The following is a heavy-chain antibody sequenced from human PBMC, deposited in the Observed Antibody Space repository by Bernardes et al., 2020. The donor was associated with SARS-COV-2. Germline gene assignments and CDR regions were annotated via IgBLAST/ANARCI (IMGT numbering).Heavy chain of an antibody. CDR3: ARPRRYDILTGYYGSDWHFDL. J-gene: IGHJ2*01. Sequence: GGSLRLSCVASGFTFNNYAMSWVRQAPGKGLEWVSGISGSGDTTYYADSVEGRFTISRDNSKNTLYLQMSSLKAEDTAVYYCARPRRYDILTGYYGSDWHFDLWGRGTLVTVSS. CDR1: GFTFNNYA. V-gene: IGHV3-23*01. D-gene: IGHD3-9*01. CDR2: ISGSGDTT.